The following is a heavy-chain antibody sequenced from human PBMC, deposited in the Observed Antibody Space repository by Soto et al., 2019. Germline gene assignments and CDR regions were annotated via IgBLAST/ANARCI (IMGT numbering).Heavy chain of an antibody. V-gene: IGHV3-64*01. J-gene: IGHJ6*02. CDR2: ISSNGGST. CDR1: GFTFSSYF. D-gene: IGHD3-9*01. Sequence: PGGSLRLSCAASGFTFSSYFMQWVRQAPGKGLEYVSGISSNGGSTSYANSVKGRFTISRDNSKNTLYLQVGSLRTEDTAVYYCAKDQDYDILTGTLMDVWGQGTTVTVS. CDR3: AKDQDYDILTGTLMDV.